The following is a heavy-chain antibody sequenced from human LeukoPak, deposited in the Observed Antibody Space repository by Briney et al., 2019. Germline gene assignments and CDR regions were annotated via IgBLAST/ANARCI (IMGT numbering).Heavy chain of an antibody. CDR2: IYYSGST. CDR1: GGSISSSSYY. J-gene: IGHJ6*02. CDR3: ARRYSSSWYDNYYGMDV. Sequence: SETLSLTCTVSGGSISSSSYYWGWIRQSPGKGLEWIGSIYYSGSTYYNPSLKSRVTISVDTSKNQFSLKLSSVTAADTAVYYCARRYSSSWYDNYYGMDVWGQGTTVTVSS. D-gene: IGHD6-13*01. V-gene: IGHV4-39*01.